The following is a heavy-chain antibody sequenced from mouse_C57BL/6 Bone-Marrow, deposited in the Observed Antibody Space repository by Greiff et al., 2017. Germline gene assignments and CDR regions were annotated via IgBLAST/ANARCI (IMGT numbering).Heavy chain of an antibody. CDR1: GYTFTSYD. Sequence: QVQLQQSGPELVKPGASVKLSCKASGYTFTSYDINWVQQRPGQGLEWIGWIYPRDGSTQYNEKFKGKATLTVDTSSSTAYMELHSLTSEDSAVYFCARNPLRRVGYYAMDYWGQGTSVTVSS. V-gene: IGHV1-85*01. CDR3: ARNPLRRVGYYAMDY. D-gene: IGHD2-12*01. J-gene: IGHJ4*01. CDR2: IYPRDGST.